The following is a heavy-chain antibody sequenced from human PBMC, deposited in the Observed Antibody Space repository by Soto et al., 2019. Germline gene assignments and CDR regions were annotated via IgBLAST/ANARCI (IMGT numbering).Heavy chain of an antibody. CDR1: GFTFSSYA. CDR2: ISGSGGST. D-gene: IGHD2-2*01. Sequence: GGSLRLSCAASGFTFSSYAMSWVRQAPGKGLEWVSAISGSGGSTYYADSVKGRFTISRDNSKNTLYLQMNSLRAEDTAVYYCAKVVSLGVVVPAASWNYYYVMDVWGQGTTVTVSS. CDR3: AKVVSLGVVVPAASWNYYYVMDV. V-gene: IGHV3-23*01. J-gene: IGHJ6*02.